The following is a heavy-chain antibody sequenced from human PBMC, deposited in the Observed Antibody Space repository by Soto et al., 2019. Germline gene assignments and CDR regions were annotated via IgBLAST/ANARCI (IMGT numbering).Heavy chain of an antibody. CDR1: GFTFSSYW. Sequence: GGSLRLSCAASGFTFSSYWMHWVRQAPGKGLVWVSRINSDGSNTNYADSVKGRFTISRDNSKNTLYLQMNSLRAEDTAVYYCAREHIVVVVAAPTGSWFDPWGQGTLVTVSS. V-gene: IGHV3-74*01. CDR3: AREHIVVVVAAPTGSWFDP. CDR2: INSDGSNT. J-gene: IGHJ5*02. D-gene: IGHD2-15*01.